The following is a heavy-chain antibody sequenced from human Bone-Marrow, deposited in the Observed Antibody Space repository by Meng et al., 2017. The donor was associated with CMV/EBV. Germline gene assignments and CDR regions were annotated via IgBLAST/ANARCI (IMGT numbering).Heavy chain of an antibody. D-gene: IGHD2-15*01. V-gene: IGHV3-30*02. CDR3: AKDPRIGCYYYYGIDV. CDR1: GFTFSSYG. Sequence: GESLKISCAASGFTFSSYGMHWVRQAPGKGLEWVAFIRYDGSNKYYADSVKGRFTISRDNSKNTLYLQTNSLRAEDTAVYYCAKDPRIGCYYYYGIDVWGEATTATSSS. CDR2: IRYDGSNK. J-gene: IGHJ6*04.